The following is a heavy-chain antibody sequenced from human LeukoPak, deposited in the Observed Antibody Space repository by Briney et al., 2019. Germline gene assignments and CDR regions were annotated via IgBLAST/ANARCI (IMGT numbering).Heavy chain of an antibody. D-gene: IGHD6-13*01. Sequence: PGGSLRLSCAASGFTFSSYGMHWVRQAPGKGLEWVAFIRYDGSNKYYADSVKGRFTISRDNSKNTLYLQMNSLRAEDTAVYCCAKDGYLEAAAGTYDFDYWGQGTLVTVSS. J-gene: IGHJ4*02. CDR2: IRYDGSNK. V-gene: IGHV3-30*02. CDR1: GFTFSSYG. CDR3: AKDGYLEAAAGTYDFDY.